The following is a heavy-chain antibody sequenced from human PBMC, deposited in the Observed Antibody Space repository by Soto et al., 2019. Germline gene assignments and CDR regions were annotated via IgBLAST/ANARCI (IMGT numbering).Heavy chain of an antibody. V-gene: IGHV3-30*09. CDR2: LSYDGCNK. D-gene: IGHD1-20*01. CDR1: LFNFSNYG. CDR3: ARSKGITGNSPLLIDS. J-gene: IGHJ4*02. Sequence: GRELRLPCVTSLFNFSNYGMHWVRHAPPKGLEWVAVLSYDGCNKYYADSVEGRFAIYRDNSKNTLYLQMNSLRAEDTAVYYCARSKGITGNSPLLIDSWGQGTLVTVSS.